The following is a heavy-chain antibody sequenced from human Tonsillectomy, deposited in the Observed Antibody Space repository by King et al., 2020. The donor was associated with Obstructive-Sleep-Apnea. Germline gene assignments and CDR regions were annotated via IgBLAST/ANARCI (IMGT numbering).Heavy chain of an antibody. CDR1: GFTFSNYA. CDR2: IGSSAGSTYSK. Sequence: VQLVESGGGLVQPGGSLRVSCAASGFTFSNYAMIWVRQAPGKGLEWVSGIGSSAGSTYSKYYADSVKGRFTISRDNSKNTLYLQMNSLRAEDTAIYYCARGIAAAGDYWGQGTLVTVSS. D-gene: IGHD6-13*01. J-gene: IGHJ4*02. V-gene: IGHV3-23*04. CDR3: ARGIAAAGDY.